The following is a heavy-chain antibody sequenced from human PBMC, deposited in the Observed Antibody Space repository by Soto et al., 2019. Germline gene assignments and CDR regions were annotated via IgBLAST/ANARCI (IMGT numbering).Heavy chain of an antibody. J-gene: IGHJ6*02. CDR3: AKCGSPAIGDYYYYGMDV. D-gene: IGHD2-2*01. CDR2: IVGSGGRT. CDR1: GFTFSTSA. V-gene: IGHV3-23*01. Sequence: LRLSCAASGFTFSTSAMSWVRQAPGTGLEWVSGIVGSGGRTYYADSVKGRLTISRDNSKNTLYLQMNSLRAEDTAVYYCAKCGSPAIGDYYYYGMDVWGQGTTVTVSS.